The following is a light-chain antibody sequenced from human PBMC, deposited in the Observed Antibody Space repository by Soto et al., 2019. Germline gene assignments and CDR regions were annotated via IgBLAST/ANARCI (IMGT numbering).Light chain of an antibody. Sequence: VVLTQSPGTLSLSRGERATLSCRASERIYSAYLGWYQQKPGQAPRVLIYGTSSRATGIPDRFSGSGSGTDFTLTISRLEPEDFAVYYCQQYGNSPITFGQGTRLEIK. CDR1: ERIYSAY. J-gene: IGKJ5*01. CDR2: GTS. V-gene: IGKV3-20*01. CDR3: QQYGNSPIT.